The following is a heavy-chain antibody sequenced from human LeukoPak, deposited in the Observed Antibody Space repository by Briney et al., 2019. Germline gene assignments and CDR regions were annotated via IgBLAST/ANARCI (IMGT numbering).Heavy chain of an antibody. D-gene: IGHD2-15*01. CDR3: ARVRGGVDYYFDH. V-gene: IGHV4-30-2*01. CDR2: IYHSGST. CDR1: GGSISSGGYS. Sequence: SETLSLTCAVSGGSISSGGYSWSWIRQPPGKGLEWIGYIYHSGSTYYNPSLKSRVTISVDRSKNQFSLKLSSVTAADTAVYYCARVRGGVDYYFDHWGQGTLVTVSS. J-gene: IGHJ4*02.